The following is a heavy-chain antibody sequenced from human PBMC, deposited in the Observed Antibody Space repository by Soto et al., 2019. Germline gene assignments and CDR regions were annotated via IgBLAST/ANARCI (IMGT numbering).Heavy chain of an antibody. CDR1: GYTFFTYD. D-gene: IGHD5-12*01. V-gene: IGHV1-18*01. J-gene: IGHJ5*02. CDR2: ISTYGGDT. CDR3: ARHHGPTTAENWFDP. Sequence: QVHLVQSGVEVKTPGASVKVSCQASGYTFFTYDISWVRQAPGQGLEWMGWISTYGGDTKYAQTFQGRVTMSTDTSTTTAYLELRSLRSDDTAVYYCARHHGPTTAENWFDPWGQGTLVSVSS.